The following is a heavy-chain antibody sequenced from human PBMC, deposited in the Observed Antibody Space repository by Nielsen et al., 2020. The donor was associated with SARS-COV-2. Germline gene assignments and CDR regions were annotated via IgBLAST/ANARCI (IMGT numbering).Heavy chain of an antibody. CDR3: ATRLGPPTTVTTEDWFDP. CDR1: GFTFSSYS. CDR2: ISSSSSYI. D-gene: IGHD4-17*01. Sequence: GESLKISCAASGFTFSSYSMNWVRQAPGKGLEWVSSISSSSSYIYYADSVKGRFTISRDNAKNSLYLQMNSLRAEDTAVYYCATRLGPPTTVTTEDWFDPWGQGTLVTVSS. J-gene: IGHJ5*02. V-gene: IGHV3-21*01.